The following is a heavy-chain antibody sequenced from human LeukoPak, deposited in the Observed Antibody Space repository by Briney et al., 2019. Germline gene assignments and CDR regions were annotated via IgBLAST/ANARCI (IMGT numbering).Heavy chain of an antibody. D-gene: IGHD5-18*01. J-gene: IGHJ4*02. CDR1: GVSITSSY. CDR2: THHSGAT. CDR3: ARSSGHSYGDFDY. V-gene: IGHV4-59*01. Sequence: NPSETLSLTCSVSGVSITSSYWSWIRQPPGKGLEWLGYTHHSGATSYNPSLKSRSTMSLDTSNNQFSLKLSSVTAADTAVYYCARSSGHSYGDFDYWGQGNLVTVSS.